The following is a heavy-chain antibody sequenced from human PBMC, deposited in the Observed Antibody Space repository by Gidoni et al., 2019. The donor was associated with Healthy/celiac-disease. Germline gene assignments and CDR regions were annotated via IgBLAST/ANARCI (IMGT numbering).Heavy chain of an antibody. CDR1: VFPFSIYG. CDR3: AKAVTLGGYYYYYGMDV. CDR2: ISYEGSNK. Sequence: QVPLVDSGVGVVQPGRSLRLSCASSVFPFSIYGMHWVRQAPGKGLEWVAVISYEGSNKYYADSVKGRFTISRDNSKNTLYLQMNRLRAEDTAEYYCAKAVTLGGYYYYYGMDVWGQGTTVTVSS. D-gene: IGHD4-17*01. J-gene: IGHJ6*02. V-gene: IGHV3-30*18.